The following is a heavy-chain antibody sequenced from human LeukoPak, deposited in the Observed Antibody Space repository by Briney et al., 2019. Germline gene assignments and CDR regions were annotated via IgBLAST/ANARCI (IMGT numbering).Heavy chain of an antibody. D-gene: IGHD3-22*01. J-gene: IGHJ3*02. CDR2: IIPILGIA. CDR1: GGTFSSYA. Sequence: SVKVSCKASGGTFSSYAISWVRQAPGQGLEWMGRIIPILGIANYAQKFQGRVTITADKSTSTAYMELSSLRSEDTAVYYCARDPASGYSAFDIWGQGTMVTVSS. CDR3: ARDPASGYSAFDI. V-gene: IGHV1-69*04.